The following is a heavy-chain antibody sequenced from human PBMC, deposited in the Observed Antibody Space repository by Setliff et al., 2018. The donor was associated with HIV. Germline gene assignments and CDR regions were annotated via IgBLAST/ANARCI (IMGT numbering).Heavy chain of an antibody. Sequence: LRLSCAASGFTFSSYSMNWVRQAPGKGLEWVSSISSSSSYIYYADSVKGRFTISRDNAKNSLYLQMNSLRAEDTAVYYCAREYKRYNFWSGSGFGRSWFDPWGQGTLVTVSS. CDR2: ISSSSSYI. CDR3: AREYKRYNFWSGSGFGRSWFDP. CDR1: GFTFSSYS. V-gene: IGHV3-21*01. D-gene: IGHD3-3*01. J-gene: IGHJ5*02.